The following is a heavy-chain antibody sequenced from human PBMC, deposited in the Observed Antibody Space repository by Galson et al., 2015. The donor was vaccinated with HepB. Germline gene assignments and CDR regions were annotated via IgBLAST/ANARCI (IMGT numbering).Heavy chain of an antibody. J-gene: IGHJ4*02. CDR3: ARVNEYSSGWYLSY. CDR2: IIPILGIA. Sequence: SVKVSCKASGGTFSSYAISWVRQAPGRGLEWMGRIIPILGIANYAQKFQGRVTITADKSTSTAYMELSSLRSEDTAVYYCARVNEYSSGWYLSYWGQGTLVTVSS. CDR1: GGTFSSYA. V-gene: IGHV1-69*04. D-gene: IGHD6-19*01.